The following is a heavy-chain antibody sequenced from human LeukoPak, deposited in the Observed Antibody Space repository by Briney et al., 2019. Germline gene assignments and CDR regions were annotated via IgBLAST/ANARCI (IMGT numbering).Heavy chain of an antibody. CDR2: IYYSGST. V-gene: IGHV4-39*01. J-gene: IGHJ4*02. CDR3: ARPYSSGIESVTSVDY. Sequence: SETLSLTCTVSGGSISSSSYYWGWIRQPPGKGLEWIGSIYYSGSTYYNPSLKSRVTISVDTSKNQFSLKLSSVTAADTAVYYCARPYSSGIESVTSVDYWGQGTLVTVSS. D-gene: IGHD6-19*01. CDR1: GGSISSSSYY.